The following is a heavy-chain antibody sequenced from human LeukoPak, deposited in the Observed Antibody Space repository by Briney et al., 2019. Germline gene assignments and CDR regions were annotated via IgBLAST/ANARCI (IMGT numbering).Heavy chain of an antibody. D-gene: IGHD2-2*01. J-gene: IGHJ5*02. V-gene: IGHV4-39*01. CDR1: GGSISSSSYY. Sequence: SETLSLTCTVSGGSISSSSYYWGWIRQPPGKGLEWIGSIYYSGSTYYNPSLKSRVTISVDTSRNQFSLKLSSVTAADTAVYYCASVLSGYQLYNWFDPWGQGTLVTVSS. CDR3: ASVLSGYQLYNWFDP. CDR2: IYYSGST.